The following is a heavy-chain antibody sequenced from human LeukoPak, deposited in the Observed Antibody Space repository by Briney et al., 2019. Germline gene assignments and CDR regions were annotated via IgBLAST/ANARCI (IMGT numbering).Heavy chain of an antibody. CDR1: GFTFSSYG. D-gene: IGHD3-22*01. CDR2: IKQDGSEK. V-gene: IGHV3-7*01. CDR3: ARVRSNYYDSSGYYYRPYDWFDP. J-gene: IGHJ5*02. Sequence: GRSLRLSCAASGFTFSSYGMHWVRQAPGKGLEWVANIKQDGSEKYYVDSVKGRFTISRDNAKNSLYLQMNSLRAEDTAVYYCARVRSNYYDSSGYYYRPYDWFDPWGQGTLVTVSS.